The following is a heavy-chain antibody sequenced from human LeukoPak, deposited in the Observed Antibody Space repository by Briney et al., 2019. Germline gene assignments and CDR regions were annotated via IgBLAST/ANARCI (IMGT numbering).Heavy chain of an antibody. V-gene: IGHV4-4*07. CDR1: GGSISGYY. J-gene: IGHJ3*02. D-gene: IGHD3-3*01. CDR2: VYTSGSTSWST. CDR3: AYWSSTDLRWDDAFYI. Sequence: SETLSLTCSVSGGSISGYYWSWIRQPAGKGLEWIGRVYTSGSTSWSTNYNPSLKSRVTMSVDTSKNQFSLRLNSLTAADTAVYYCAYWSSTDLRWDDAFYIWGRGKMVTVSS.